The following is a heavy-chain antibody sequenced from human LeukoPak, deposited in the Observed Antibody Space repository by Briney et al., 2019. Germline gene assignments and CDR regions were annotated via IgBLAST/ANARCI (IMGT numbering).Heavy chain of an antibody. V-gene: IGHV3-23*01. D-gene: IGHD6-13*01. CDR1: GFTFRSYA. Sequence: GGSLRLSCAASGFTFRSYAMSWVRQAPGQGLEWVSSISGGGGGTYYANSVKGRFTISRDNSKSTLYLQMNGLRAEDTAVYYCAKISTPIPAAGAMDNWGQRTLVTVSS. CDR2: ISGGGGGT. J-gene: IGHJ4*02. CDR3: AKISTPIPAAGAMDN.